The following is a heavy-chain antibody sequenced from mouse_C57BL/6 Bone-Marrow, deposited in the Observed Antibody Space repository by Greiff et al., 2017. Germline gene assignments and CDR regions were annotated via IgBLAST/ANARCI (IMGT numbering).Heavy chain of an antibody. CDR3: ARNLVYFDY. Sequence: VQLKQSGGGLVKPGGSLKLSCAASGFTFSDYGMHWVRQAPEKGLEWVAYISSGSSTIYYADTVKGRFTISRDNAKNTLFLQMTSLRSEDTAMYYCARNLVYFDYWGQGTTLTVSS. CDR1: GFTFSDYG. J-gene: IGHJ2*01. CDR2: ISSGSSTI. V-gene: IGHV5-17*01.